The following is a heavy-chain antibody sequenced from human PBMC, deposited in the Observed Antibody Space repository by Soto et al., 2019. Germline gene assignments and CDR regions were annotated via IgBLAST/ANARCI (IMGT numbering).Heavy chain of an antibody. CDR2: TRNKANSYTT. V-gene: IGHV3-72*01. J-gene: IGHJ6*02. Sequence: QSGGSLRLSCAASGFTFSDHYMDWVRQAPGKGLEWVGRTRNKANSYTTEYAASVKGRFTISRDDSKNSLYLQMNSLKTEDTAVYYCTCRENTGVGMDVWGQGTTVTVSS. CDR3: TCRENTGVGMDV. CDR1: GFTFSDHY. D-gene: IGHD3-10*01.